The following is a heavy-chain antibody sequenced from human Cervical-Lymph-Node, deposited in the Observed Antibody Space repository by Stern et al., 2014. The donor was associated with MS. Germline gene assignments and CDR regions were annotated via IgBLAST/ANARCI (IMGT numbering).Heavy chain of an antibody. Sequence: VQLVESGAEVKQPGTSVKVSCKASKYTFTAYHLHWVRQAPGQGLEWMGWIDCNSGATKYAQKFQGRVTMTRDTSISTAYMELSRLTSDDTAVYYCARDAPGPVDQTACYDYWGQGTLVTVSS. D-gene: IGHD2-21*01. J-gene: IGHJ4*02. CDR1: KYTFTAYH. CDR2: IDCNSGAT. CDR3: ARDAPGPVDQTACYDY. V-gene: IGHV1-2*02.